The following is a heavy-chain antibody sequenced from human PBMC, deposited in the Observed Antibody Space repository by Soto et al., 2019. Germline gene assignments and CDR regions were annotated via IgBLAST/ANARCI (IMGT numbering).Heavy chain of an antibody. J-gene: IGHJ5*02. CDR3: AKWYYYDSSGYYWFDP. CDR2: ISYDGSNK. V-gene: IGHV3-30*18. Sequence: PGGSLRLSCAASGFTFSSYGMHWVRQAPGKGLEWVAVISYDGSNKYYADSVKGRFTISRDNSKNTLYLQMNSLRAEDTAVYYCAKWYYYDSSGYYWFDPWGQGTLVTVSS. CDR1: GFTFSSYG. D-gene: IGHD3-22*01.